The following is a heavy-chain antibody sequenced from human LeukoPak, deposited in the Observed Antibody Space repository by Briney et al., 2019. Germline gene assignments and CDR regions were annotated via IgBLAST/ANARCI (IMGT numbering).Heavy chain of an antibody. CDR1: GFTFRSYA. Sequence: GGSLRLSCAASGFTFRSYATSWVRQAPGKGLEWVSAISGSGGSTYYADSVKGRFTISRDNSKNTLYLQMNSLRAEDTAVYYCAKDFGYCGGDCAIHSDDYWDQGTLVTVSS. CDR3: AKDFGYCGGDCAIHSDDY. J-gene: IGHJ4*02. CDR2: ISGSGGST. D-gene: IGHD2-21*02. V-gene: IGHV3-23*01.